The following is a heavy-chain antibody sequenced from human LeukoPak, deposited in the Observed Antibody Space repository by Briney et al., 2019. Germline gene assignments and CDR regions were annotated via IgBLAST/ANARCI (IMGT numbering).Heavy chain of an antibody. CDR3: ARESTAGYNSSWYGFRN. J-gene: IGHJ1*01. Sequence: PGGSLRLSCAASGLTFSGYWMSWVRQAPGKGLEWVANINQDGSEKYYVDSVKGRFTISRDNAKNSLVLQMGSLRGEDTAVYYCARESTAGYNSSWYGFRNWGQGTLVSVSS. V-gene: IGHV3-7*01. CDR2: INQDGSEK. D-gene: IGHD6-13*01. CDR1: GLTFSGYW.